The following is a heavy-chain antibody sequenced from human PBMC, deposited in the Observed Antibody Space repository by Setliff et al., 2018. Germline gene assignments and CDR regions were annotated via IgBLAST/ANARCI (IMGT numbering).Heavy chain of an antibody. CDR3: AKDSGYSGYGYFDY. Sequence: PGGSLRLACAASGFTFSSYAMSWVRQAPGKVLEWVSAISGSGGSTYYADSVKGRFTISRDNSKNTLYLQMNSLRAEDTAVYYCAKDSGYSGYGYFDYWGQGTLVTVSS. D-gene: IGHD5-12*01. CDR1: GFTFSSYA. V-gene: IGHV3-23*01. CDR2: ISGSGGST. J-gene: IGHJ4*02.